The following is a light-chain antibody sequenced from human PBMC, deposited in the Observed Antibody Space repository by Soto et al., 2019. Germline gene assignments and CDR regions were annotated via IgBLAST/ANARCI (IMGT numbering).Light chain of an antibody. V-gene: IGKV3-15*01. CDR1: QSVNSD. CDR2: DAF. CDR3: QQYNSWSPLT. Sequence: EIVMTQSPATLSVSPGERATLSCRASQSVNSDLAWYQQKPGQSPRLLIYDAFTRATGIPARFSGSASGTEFTLTISSLQSEDSAVYYCQQYNSWSPLTFGGGTKVDI. J-gene: IGKJ4*01.